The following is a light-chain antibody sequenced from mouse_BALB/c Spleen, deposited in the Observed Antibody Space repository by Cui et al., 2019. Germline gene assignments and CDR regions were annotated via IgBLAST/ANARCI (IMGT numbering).Light chain of an antibody. Sequence: QTVLTQSPALMSASPGGKGTIDCSASSSVIYMYWYQRKPRSSPKPWIYLTSNLASGVPARFSGSGSGTSYSLTISSMEAEDAATYYCQQWSSNPPTFGAGTKLELK. J-gene: IGKJ5*01. CDR1: SSVIY. CDR3: QQWSSNPPT. V-gene: IGKV4-68*01. CDR2: LTS.